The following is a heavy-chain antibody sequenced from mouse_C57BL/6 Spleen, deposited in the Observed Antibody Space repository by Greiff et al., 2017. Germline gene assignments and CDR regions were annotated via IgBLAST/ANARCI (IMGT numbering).Heavy chain of an antibody. Sequence: QVQLQQSGTELVKPGASVKLSCKASGYTFTSYWMHWVKQRPGQGLEWIGNINPSNGGTNYNEKFKSKATLTVDKSSSTAYMQLSSLTSEDSAVYYCARGGWDGDYFDYWGQGTTLTVSS. J-gene: IGHJ2*01. V-gene: IGHV1-53*01. CDR1: GYTFTSYW. CDR3: ARGGWDGDYFDY. CDR2: INPSNGGT. D-gene: IGHD4-1*01.